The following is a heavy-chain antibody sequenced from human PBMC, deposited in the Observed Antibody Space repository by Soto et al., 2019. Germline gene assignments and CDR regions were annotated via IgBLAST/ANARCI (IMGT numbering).Heavy chain of an antibody. Sequence: GESLKISCKGFGYKFVSSSIGWVRQMPGKGLEWMGIIKPGTSDIRYSPSCRGHVTISADEAVSTAYLQWSSLKASDTAMYYCARKISHICEYWGQGTMVTVSS. CDR3: ARKISHICEY. V-gene: IGHV5-51*01. D-gene: IGHD3-3*02. J-gene: IGHJ4*02. CDR2: IKPGTSDI. CDR1: GYKFVSSS.